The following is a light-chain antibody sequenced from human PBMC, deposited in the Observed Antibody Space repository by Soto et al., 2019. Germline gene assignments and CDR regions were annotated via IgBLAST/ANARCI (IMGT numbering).Light chain of an antibody. V-gene: IGKV3-11*01. Sequence: EIVLTQSPVTLSLSPGERATLSCRASQSVGSYLVWYQQKPGQAPRLLIFDASTRATDIPDRFSGSGSGTDFTLTISSLEPEDLASYYCQQRSSWPTFGGGTRVEIK. CDR3: QQRSSWPT. J-gene: IGKJ4*01. CDR2: DAS. CDR1: QSVGSY.